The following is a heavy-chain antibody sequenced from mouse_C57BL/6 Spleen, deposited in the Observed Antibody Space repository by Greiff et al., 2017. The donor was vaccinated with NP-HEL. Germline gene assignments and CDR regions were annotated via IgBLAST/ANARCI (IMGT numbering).Heavy chain of an antibody. J-gene: IGHJ3*01. D-gene: IGHD1-1*01. CDR2: IHPNSGST. CDR3: ARDYGSSPAWFAY. Sequence: QVQLQQPGAELVKPGASVKLSCKASGYTFTSYWMHWVKQRPGQGLEWIGMIHPNSGSTNYNEKFKSKATMTVDKSSSTAYMQLSSLTSEDSAVYYSARDYGSSPAWFAYWGQGTLVTVSA. V-gene: IGHV1-64*01. CDR1: GYTFTSYW.